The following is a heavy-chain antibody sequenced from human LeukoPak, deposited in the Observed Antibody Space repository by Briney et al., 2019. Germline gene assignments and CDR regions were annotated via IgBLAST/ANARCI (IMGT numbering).Heavy chain of an antibody. CDR1: GFTFSSYT. Sequence: GGSLRLSCSASGFTFSSYTMHWVRQAPGKGLEYVSGISSNGGNTYYADSVKGRFTISKDNSKNPLYLQMSSLRAEDTAVYYCVKDAGGYYDSSGYFDYWGQGTLVTVSS. V-gene: IGHV3-64D*09. J-gene: IGHJ4*02. CDR3: VKDAGGYYDSSGYFDY. D-gene: IGHD3-22*01. CDR2: ISSNGGNT.